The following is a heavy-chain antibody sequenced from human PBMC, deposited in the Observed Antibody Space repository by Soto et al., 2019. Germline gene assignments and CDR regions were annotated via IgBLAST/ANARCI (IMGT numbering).Heavy chain of an antibody. CDR3: ARIEAAHYYYYYYGMDV. CDR2: INAGNGNT. V-gene: IGHV1-3*01. CDR1: GYAFTSYA. J-gene: IGHJ6*02. D-gene: IGHD2-15*01. Sequence: GASVKVSCKASGYAFTSYAMHWVRQAPGQRLEWMGWINAGNGNTKYSQKFQGRVTITRDTSASTAYMGLSSLRSEDTAVYYCARIEAAHYYYYYYGMDVWGQGTTVTVSS.